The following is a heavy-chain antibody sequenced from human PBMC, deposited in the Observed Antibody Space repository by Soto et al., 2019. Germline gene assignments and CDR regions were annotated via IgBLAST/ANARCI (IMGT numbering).Heavy chain of an antibody. CDR1: GFTFSAYW. CDR3: AREKRANDYFDY. Sequence: EVQLVESGGGLVQTGGSLRLSCAASGFTFSAYWMSWVRQAPGKGLEWVANIKQAGSEKYYVDSVNGRFIISRDDAKNSLFLQVTSLRVEDTAVYYCAREKRANDYFDYWGQGTLVTVSS. V-gene: IGHV3-7*01. CDR2: IKQAGSEK. D-gene: IGHD6-25*01. J-gene: IGHJ4*02.